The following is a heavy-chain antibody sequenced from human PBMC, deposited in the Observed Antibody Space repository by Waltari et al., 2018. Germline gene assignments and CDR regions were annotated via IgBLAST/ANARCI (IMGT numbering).Heavy chain of an antibody. CDR2: IIPIFGTT. CDR3: ARGGGRAATFSYYMDV. Sequence: QVKLVKSGAEVKKPGSPVKVPCKASGGTFSTSASSWVRQAPGQGLEWMGGIIPIFGTTNYPQNFQDRVKITADASTSTAYMELSGLRYEDTAVYFCARGGGRAATFSYYMDVWGKGTTVTISS. D-gene: IGHD3-3*02. J-gene: IGHJ6*03. V-gene: IGHV1-69*12. CDR1: GGTFSTSA.